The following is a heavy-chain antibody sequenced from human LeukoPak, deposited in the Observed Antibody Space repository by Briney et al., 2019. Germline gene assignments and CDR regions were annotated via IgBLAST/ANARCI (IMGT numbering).Heavy chain of an antibody. V-gene: IGHV1-18*01. CDR3: GRGIQSFDP. J-gene: IGHJ5*02. CDR1: GYTFTSYG. Sequence: ASVKVSCKASGYTFTSYGISWVRQAPGQGLEWMGWISTYNGNTNYAQKLQGRVTMTADTSASIAYMELRSLRSDDTAVYYCGRGIQSFDPWGQGTLVTVSS. CDR2: ISTYNGNT.